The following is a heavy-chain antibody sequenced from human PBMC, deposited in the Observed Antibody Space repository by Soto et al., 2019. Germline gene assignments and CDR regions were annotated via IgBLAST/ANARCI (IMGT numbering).Heavy chain of an antibody. D-gene: IGHD1-26*01. CDR1: GFTFSSYG. J-gene: IGHJ6*02. Sequence: PGGSLRLSCAASGFTFSSYGMHWVRQAPGKGLEWVAVIWYDGSNKYYADSVKGRFTISRDNSKNTLYLQMNSLRAEDTAVYYCARDSGSYRYGMDVWGQGTTVTVSS. CDR3: ARDSGSYRYGMDV. CDR2: IWYDGSNK. V-gene: IGHV3-33*01.